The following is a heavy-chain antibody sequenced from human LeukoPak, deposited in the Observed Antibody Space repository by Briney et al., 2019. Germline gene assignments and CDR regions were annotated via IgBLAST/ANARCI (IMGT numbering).Heavy chain of an antibody. Sequence: ASVKVSCKASGYSFTSYGISWVRQAPGQGLEWMGWISAYNNNTNSAQKVQDRVTMTIDTSTSTAYMELRSLRSDDTAVYYCARIIVVGVESYYMDVWGKGTSVT. J-gene: IGHJ6*03. CDR3: ARIIVVGVESYYMDV. CDR2: ISAYNNNT. CDR1: GYSFTSYG. V-gene: IGHV1-18*01. D-gene: IGHD1-26*01.